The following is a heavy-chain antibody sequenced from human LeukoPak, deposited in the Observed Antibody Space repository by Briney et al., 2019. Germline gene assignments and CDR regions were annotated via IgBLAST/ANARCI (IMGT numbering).Heavy chain of an antibody. CDR2: ISAYNGNT. D-gene: IGHD2-2*02. J-gene: IGHJ4*02. Sequence: GASVNVSCKASGYTFTSYGISWVRQAPGQGLEWMGWISAYNGNTNYAQKLQGRVTMTTDTSTSTAYMELRSLRSDDTAVYYCARVGRYCSSTSCYTSDYWGQGTLVTVSS. CDR1: GYTFTSYG. CDR3: ARVGRYCSSTSCYTSDY. V-gene: IGHV1-18*01.